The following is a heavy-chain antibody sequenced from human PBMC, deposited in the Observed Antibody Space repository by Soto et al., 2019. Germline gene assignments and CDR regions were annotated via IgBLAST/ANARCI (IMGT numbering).Heavy chain of an antibody. Sequence: GGSLRLSCVSSGFTFSNYNMNWFRQAPGKGLEWVSHISGTSVYIHYADSVKGRFTISRDNAKNSVYLQMDSLRVEDTAVYYCAREGALKPFSSWGQGDLVTVSS. V-gene: IGHV3-21*01. CDR1: GFTFSNYN. CDR3: AREGALKPFSS. CDR2: ISGTSVYI. J-gene: IGHJ5*02.